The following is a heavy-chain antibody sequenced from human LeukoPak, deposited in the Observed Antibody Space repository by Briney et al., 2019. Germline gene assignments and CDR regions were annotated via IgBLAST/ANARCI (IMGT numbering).Heavy chain of an antibody. CDR3: ARQKVRGVIWPKPYFDY. D-gene: IGHD3-10*01. CDR1: GFTFSSYW. V-gene: IGHV3-7*01. J-gene: IGHJ4*02. Sequence: GGSLRLSCAASGFTFSSYWVSWVRQAPGKGLEWVANIKQDGSEKYYVDSVKGRFTISRDNAKNSLYLQMNSLGAEDTAVYYCARQKVRGVIWPKPYFDYWGQGTLVTVSS. CDR2: IKQDGSEK.